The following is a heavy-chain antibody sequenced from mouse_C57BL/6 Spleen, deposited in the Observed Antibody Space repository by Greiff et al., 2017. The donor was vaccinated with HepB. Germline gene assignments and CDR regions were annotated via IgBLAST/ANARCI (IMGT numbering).Heavy chain of an antibody. CDR2: IYPGDGDT. CDR1: GYAFSSSW. V-gene: IGHV1-82*01. J-gene: IGHJ4*01. Sequence: VKLMESGPELVKPGASVKISCKASGYAFSSSWMNWVKQRPGKGLEWIGRIYPGDGDTNYNGKFKGKATLTADKSSSTAYMQLSSLTSEDSAVYFCARRTAQATGYYAMDYWGQGTSVTVSS. CDR3: ARRTAQATGYYAMDY. D-gene: IGHD3-2*02.